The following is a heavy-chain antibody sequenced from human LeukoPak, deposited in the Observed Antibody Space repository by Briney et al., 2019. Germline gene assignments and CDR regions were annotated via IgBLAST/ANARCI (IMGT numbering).Heavy chain of an antibody. V-gene: IGHV3-66*01. D-gene: IGHD3-22*01. J-gene: IGHJ4*02. CDR3: ARWYYDSSGYTFYFDY. Sequence: GGSLRLSCAASGFTVSSNYMSWVRQAPGKGLEWVSVIYSGGSTYYADSVKGRFTISRDNSKNTLYLQMNSLRAEDTAVYYCARWYYDSSGYTFYFDYWGQGTLVTVSS. CDR1: GFTVSSNY. CDR2: IYSGGST.